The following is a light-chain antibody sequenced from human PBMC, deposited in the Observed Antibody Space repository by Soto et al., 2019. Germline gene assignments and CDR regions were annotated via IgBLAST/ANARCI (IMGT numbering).Light chain of an antibody. J-gene: IGLJ1*01. CDR2: NSY. Sequence: QSVLTQPPSASGTPGQRVTISCSGSNSNIGSKTVNWYQQVPGTVPKLLIYNSYQRPSGVPDRFSGSKSGTSASLAISGLQSEDEADYYCSAWDASLNGYVFGTGTKVTVL. V-gene: IGLV1-44*01. CDR1: NSNIGSKT. CDR3: SAWDASLNGYV.